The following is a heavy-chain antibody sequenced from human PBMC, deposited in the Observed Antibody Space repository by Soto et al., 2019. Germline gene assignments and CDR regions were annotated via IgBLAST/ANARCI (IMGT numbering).Heavy chain of an antibody. CDR3: AVGAAGTFVFDY. Sequence: VKVSCKASGFTFTISAVQWVRQARGQRLEWIGWIVVGSGNTNYAQKFQERVTITRDMSTSTAYMELSSLRSEDTAVYYCAVGAAGTFVFDYWGQGTLVTVSS. V-gene: IGHV1-58*01. J-gene: IGHJ4*02. CDR2: IVVGSGNT. D-gene: IGHD6-13*01. CDR1: GFTFTISA.